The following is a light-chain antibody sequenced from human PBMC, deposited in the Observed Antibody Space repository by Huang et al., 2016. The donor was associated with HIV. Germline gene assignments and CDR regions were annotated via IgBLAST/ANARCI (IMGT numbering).Light chain of an antibody. V-gene: IGKV3-15*01. Sequence: EIVMTQSPGTLSVSPGERATLSCRASQRVSSNLAWYQQKPGQAPRLSIHGASTRATGITARFSGSGSGTEFTLTISSLQSEDVAVYYCQQYNSWPPGYTFGQGTKLEIK. CDR1: QRVSSN. CDR3: QQYNSWPPGYT. CDR2: GAS. J-gene: IGKJ2*01.